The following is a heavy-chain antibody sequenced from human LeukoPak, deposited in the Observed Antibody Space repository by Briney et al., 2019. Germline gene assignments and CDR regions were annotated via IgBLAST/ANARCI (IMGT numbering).Heavy chain of an antibody. CDR1: RFTFSTFG. D-gene: IGHD1-1*01. V-gene: IGHV3-23*01. CDR3: ATRISTTHGLDY. J-gene: IGHJ4*02. Sequence: GGSLRLSCAASRFTFSTFGMTWVRQAPGTGLEWVSSISNSGSVTTYADSVRGRFTISRDNSKNTLYLQMHGLRAEDMAVYYCATRISTTHGLDYWGQGTLVTVSS. CDR2: ISNSGSVT.